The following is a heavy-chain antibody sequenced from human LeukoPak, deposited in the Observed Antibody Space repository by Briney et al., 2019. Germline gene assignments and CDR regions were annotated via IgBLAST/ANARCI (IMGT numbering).Heavy chain of an antibody. V-gene: IGHV5-51*01. CDR2: IYPGDSDT. CDR3: ARRTFGTVDIVATIPYYFDY. Sequence: GESLKISCQGSGYSFTSYWIGWVRQMPGKGLEWMGIIYPGDSDTRYSPSFQGQVTISADKSISTAYLQWSSLKASDTAMYYCARRTFGTVDIVATIPYYFDYWGQGALVTVSS. CDR1: GYSFTSYW. J-gene: IGHJ4*02. D-gene: IGHD5-12*01.